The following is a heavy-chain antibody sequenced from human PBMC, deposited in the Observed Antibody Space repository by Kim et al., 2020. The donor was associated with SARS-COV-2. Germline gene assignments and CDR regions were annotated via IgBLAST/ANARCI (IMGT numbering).Heavy chain of an antibody. CDR3: ARDSPYYDFWSGYWDY. CDR2: ISSSSSYI. V-gene: IGHV3-21*01. D-gene: IGHD3-3*01. Sequence: GGSLRLSCAASGFTFSSYSMNWVRQAPGKGLEWVSSISSSSSYIYYADSVKGRFTISRDNAKNSLYLQMNSLRAEDTAVYYCARDSPYYDFWSGYWDYWGQGTLVTVSS. CDR1: GFTFSSYS. J-gene: IGHJ4*02.